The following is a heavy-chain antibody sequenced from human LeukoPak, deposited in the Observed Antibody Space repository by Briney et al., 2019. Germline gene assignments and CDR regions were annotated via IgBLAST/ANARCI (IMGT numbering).Heavy chain of an antibody. D-gene: IGHD2-15*01. CDR1: GFTFSSYA. CDR2: ISSNGGST. J-gene: IGHJ4*02. V-gene: IGHV3-64*01. Sequence: GGSLRLSCAASGFTFSSYAMHWVRQAPGKGLEYVSAISSNGGSTYYANSVKGRFTIFRDNSKNTLYLQMGSLRDEDMAVYYCARSGYCSGGSCYVDYWGQGALATVS. CDR3: ARSGYCSGGSCYVDY.